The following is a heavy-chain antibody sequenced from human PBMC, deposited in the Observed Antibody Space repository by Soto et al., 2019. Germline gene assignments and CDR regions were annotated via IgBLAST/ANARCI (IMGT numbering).Heavy chain of an antibody. CDR1: GDSVSSNSAA. CDR3: ARRLTVTTSAFDY. CDR2: TYYRSKWYN. Sequence: QSQTLSLTCAISGDSVSSNSAAWNWIRQSPMKGLEWLGRTYYRSKWYNEYAVSVKSRITFNADTSKNQFSLQLSSVTPEDTAVYFCARRLTVTTSAFDYWGQGILVTVSS. V-gene: IGHV6-1*01. D-gene: IGHD4-17*01. J-gene: IGHJ4*02.